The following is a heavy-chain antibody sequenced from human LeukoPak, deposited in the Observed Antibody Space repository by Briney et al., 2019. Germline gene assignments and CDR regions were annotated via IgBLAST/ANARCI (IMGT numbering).Heavy chain of an antibody. CDR3: ARGLTIFGVVTRFDY. V-gene: IGHV4-34*01. CDR2: INHSGST. CDR1: GASFSGYY. J-gene: IGHJ4*02. Sequence: SETLSLTCAVYGASFSGYYWSWIRQPPGKGLEWIGEINHSGSTNYNPSLKSRVTISVDTSKNQFSLKLSSVTAADTAVYYCARGLTIFGVVTRFDYWGQGTLVTVSS. D-gene: IGHD3-3*01.